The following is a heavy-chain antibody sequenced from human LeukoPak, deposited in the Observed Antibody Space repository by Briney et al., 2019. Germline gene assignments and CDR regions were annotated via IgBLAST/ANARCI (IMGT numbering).Heavy chain of an antibody. D-gene: IGHD1-26*01. Sequence: GGALRLSCAASGLTLSSYAMSWVRQAPGRGLEGVSAISGSGCSTYYADSVKRRFTISRDNSKNTLYLQMNSRRAEDTAVYYCAKDLWREPPVVTIDYWGQGTLVTVSS. CDR1: GLTLSSYA. CDR3: AKDLWREPPVVTIDY. V-gene: IGHV3-23*01. CDR2: ISGSGCST. J-gene: IGHJ4*02.